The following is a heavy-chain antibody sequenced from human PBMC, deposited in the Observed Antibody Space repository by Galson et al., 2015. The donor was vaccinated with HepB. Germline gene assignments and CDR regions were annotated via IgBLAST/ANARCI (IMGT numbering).Heavy chain of an antibody. D-gene: IGHD4-23*01. CDR1: GFSLSTSGMC. Sequence: PALVKPTQTLTLTCTFSGFSLSTSGMCVSWIRQPPGKALEWLARIDWDDDKYYSTSLKTRLTISKDTSKNQVVLTMTNMDPVDTATYYCARAGGNSYFHPNYFDYWGQGTLVTVSS. J-gene: IGHJ4*02. V-gene: IGHV2-70*11. CDR2: IDWDDDK. CDR3: ARAGGNSYFHPNYFDY.